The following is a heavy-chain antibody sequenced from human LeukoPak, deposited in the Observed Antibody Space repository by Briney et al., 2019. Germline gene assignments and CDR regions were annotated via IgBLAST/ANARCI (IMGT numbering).Heavy chain of an antibody. Sequence: GGSLRLSCAASGFTFSSYSMNWVRQAPGQGLEWLSSISSSSTYIYYADSLKGRFTISRDIAKNSLYLQMNRLRADDTAVYYCARPYDDYKDDALDIWRQRTMASVSS. V-gene: IGHV3-21*01. CDR2: ISSSSTYI. D-gene: IGHD4-17*01. CDR3: ARPYDDYKDDALDI. J-gene: IGHJ3*02. CDR1: GFTFSSYS.